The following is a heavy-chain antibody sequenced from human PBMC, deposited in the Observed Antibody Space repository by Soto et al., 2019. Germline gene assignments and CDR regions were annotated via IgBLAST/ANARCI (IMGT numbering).Heavy chain of an antibody. CDR3: ATPLSVTAAARYYFDY. J-gene: IGHJ4*02. Sequence: PGGSLRLSCAASGFTFSSYAMSWVRQAPGKGLEWVSAISGSGGSTYYADSVKGRFTISRDNSKNTLYLQMNSLRAEDTAVYYCATPLSVTAAARYYFDYWGQGTLVTVSS. CDR1: GFTFSSYA. CDR2: ISGSGGST. V-gene: IGHV3-23*01. D-gene: IGHD6-13*01.